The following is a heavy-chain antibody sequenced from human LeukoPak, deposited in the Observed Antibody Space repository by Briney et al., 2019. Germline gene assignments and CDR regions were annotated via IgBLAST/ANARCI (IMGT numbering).Heavy chain of an antibody. V-gene: IGHV1-2*02. CDR3: ARTYYYGSGSYYNTYYYYGMDV. D-gene: IGHD3-10*01. CDR1: GYTFTGYY. J-gene: IGHJ6*02. Sequence: ASVKVSCKASGYTFTGYYMHWVRQAPGQGLEWMGWINPNSGGTNYAQKFQGRVTMTRDTSISTAYMELSRLRSDDTAVYYCARTYYYGSGSYYNTYYYYGMDVWGQGTTVTVSS. CDR2: INPNSGGT.